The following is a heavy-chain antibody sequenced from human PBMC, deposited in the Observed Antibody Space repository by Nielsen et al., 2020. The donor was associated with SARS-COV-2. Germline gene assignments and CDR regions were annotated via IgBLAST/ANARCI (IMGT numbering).Heavy chain of an antibody. CDR2: VYSSGST. J-gene: IGHJ4*02. D-gene: IGHD1-26*01. CDR3: ARRWSNYDPFDY. V-gene: IGHV4-59*01. CDR1: GGSINLYY. Sequence: SETLSLTCTVSGGSINLYYWSWIRQPPGKGLEWIGYVYSSGSTYYNPSLKSRVTMSIDTFRNQFSLKLNSVTPADTAVYYCARRWSNYDPFDYWGQGSLVTVSS.